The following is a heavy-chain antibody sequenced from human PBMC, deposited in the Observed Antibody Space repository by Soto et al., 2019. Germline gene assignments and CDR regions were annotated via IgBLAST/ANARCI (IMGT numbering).Heavy chain of an antibody. J-gene: IGHJ4*02. V-gene: IGHV3-23*01. CDR1: GFTFSRYA. D-gene: IGHD3-10*01. CDR3: AKELYYGSGSYCFAY. CDR2: ISGSGGST. Sequence: EVQLLESGGGLVQPGRSLRLSCAASGFTFSRYAMSWVRQAPGKGLEWVSAISGSGGSTYYADSVKGRFSISRDNSKNTLYLQRNSLRAEDTAVYYCAKELYYGSGSYCFAYWGQGTLVTVSS.